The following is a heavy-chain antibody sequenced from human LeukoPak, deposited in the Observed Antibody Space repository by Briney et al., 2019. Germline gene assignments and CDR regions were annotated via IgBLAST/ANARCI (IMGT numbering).Heavy chain of an antibody. Sequence: ASVKVSCKASGYTFTGYYMHWVRQAPGQGLEWMGWINPNSGGTNYAQRFQGWVTMTRDTSISTAYMELSSLRSEDTAVYYCARGDQLFSGWYYYWGQGTLVTVSS. CDR3: ARGDQLFSGWYYY. V-gene: IGHV1-2*04. CDR2: INPNSGGT. J-gene: IGHJ4*02. CDR1: GYTFTGYY. D-gene: IGHD6-19*01.